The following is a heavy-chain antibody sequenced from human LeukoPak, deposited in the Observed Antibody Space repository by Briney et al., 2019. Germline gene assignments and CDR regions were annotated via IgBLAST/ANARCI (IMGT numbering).Heavy chain of an antibody. V-gene: IGHV3-21*01. CDR1: GFTFSSYS. CDR2: ISSSSSYI. Sequence: GGSLRLSCAASGFTFSSYSMNWVRQAPGKGLEWVSSISSSSSYIYYADSVKGRFTISRDNAKNSLYLQMNSLRAEDTAVYHCARETYCTSTNCPIGDYFDYWGQGTLVTVSS. CDR3: ARETYCTSTNCPIGDYFDY. J-gene: IGHJ4*02. D-gene: IGHD2-2*01.